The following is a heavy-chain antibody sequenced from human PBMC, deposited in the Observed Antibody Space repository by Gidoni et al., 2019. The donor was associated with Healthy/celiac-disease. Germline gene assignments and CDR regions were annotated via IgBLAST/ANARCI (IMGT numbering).Heavy chain of an antibody. CDR1: GGTFSSYA. CDR3: ARGQAGWELSAIDY. Sequence: QVQLVQSGAEVKKPGSSVKVSCKASGGTFSSYAISWVRQAPGQGLEWMGGIIPIFGTATYAQKFQGRVTITADESTSTAYMELSSLRSEDTAVYYCARGQAGWELSAIDYWGQGTLVTVSS. D-gene: IGHD1-26*01. J-gene: IGHJ4*02. V-gene: IGHV1-69*01. CDR2: IIPIFGTA.